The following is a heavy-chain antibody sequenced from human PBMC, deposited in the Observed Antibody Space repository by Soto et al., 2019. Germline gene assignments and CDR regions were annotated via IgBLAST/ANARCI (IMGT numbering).Heavy chain of an antibody. CDR2: ISGSGGST. V-gene: IGHV3-23*01. D-gene: IGHD2-21*02. Sequence: PGGSLRLSCAASAFTFSAYDMNWVRQAPGKGLEWVSGISGSGGSTYYADSVKGRFTISRDNSKNTLFLQMNSLRDEDTAVYYCARGRLTYWGQGTLVTVSS. J-gene: IGHJ4*02. CDR3: ARGRLTY. CDR1: AFTFSAYD.